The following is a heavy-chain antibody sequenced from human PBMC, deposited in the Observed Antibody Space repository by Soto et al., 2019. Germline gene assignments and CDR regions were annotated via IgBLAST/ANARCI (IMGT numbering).Heavy chain of an antibody. Sequence: QVQLVQSGAEVKKPGASVKVSCKASGYTFTSYDINWVRQATGQGLEWMGWMNPNNGNTGYAQKFQGRVTMTRNTYISTAYMELSSLRSEDTAVYYCARAGLTTGAYYFDYWGQGTLVTVSS. J-gene: IGHJ4*02. CDR2: MNPNNGNT. CDR1: GYTFTSYD. V-gene: IGHV1-8*01. D-gene: IGHD4-17*01. CDR3: ARAGLTTGAYYFDY.